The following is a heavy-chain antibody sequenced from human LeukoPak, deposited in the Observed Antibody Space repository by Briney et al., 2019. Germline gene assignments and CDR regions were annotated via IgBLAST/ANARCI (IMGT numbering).Heavy chain of an antibody. Sequence: GGSLRLSCAASGFTFSDYSINWVRQAPGKGLEWVSAISDSGSDTYYADSVKGRFTISKDNSKNTLYLQMNSLRAEDTAVYYCAKRVPYSSSSVYFDSWGQGTLVTISS. J-gene: IGHJ4*02. CDR2: ISDSGSDT. CDR3: AKRVPYSSSSVYFDS. CDR1: GFTFSDYS. D-gene: IGHD6-6*01. V-gene: IGHV3-23*01.